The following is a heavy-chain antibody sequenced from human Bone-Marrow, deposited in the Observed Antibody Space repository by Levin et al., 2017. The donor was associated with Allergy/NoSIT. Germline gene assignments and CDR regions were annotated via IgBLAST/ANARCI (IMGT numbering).Heavy chain of an antibody. CDR3: ATLTVLQYYYYGMDV. CDR1: GYTLTELS. V-gene: IGHV1-24*01. D-gene: IGHD5-24*01. J-gene: IGHJ6*02. Sequence: GESLKISCKVSGYTLTELSMHWVRQAPGKGLEWMGGFDPEDGETIYAQKFQGRVTMTEDTSTDTAYMELSSLRSEDTAVYYCATLTVLQYYYYGMDVWGQGTTVTVSS. CDR2: FDPEDGET.